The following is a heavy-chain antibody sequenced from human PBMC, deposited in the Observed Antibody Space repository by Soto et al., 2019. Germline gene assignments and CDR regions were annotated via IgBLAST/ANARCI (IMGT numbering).Heavy chain of an antibody. CDR2: IYYSGST. D-gene: IGHD2-15*01. J-gene: IGHJ6*02. CDR3: ARRQVVAATSGDYYYYGMDV. V-gene: IGHV4-39*01. CDR1: GGSISSSSYY. Sequence: PSETLSLTCTVSGGSISSSSYYWGWIRQPPGKGLEWIGSIYYSGSTYYNPSLRSRVTISVDTSKNQFSLKLSSVTAADTAVYYCARRQVVAATSGDYYYYGMDVWGQGTTVTVSS.